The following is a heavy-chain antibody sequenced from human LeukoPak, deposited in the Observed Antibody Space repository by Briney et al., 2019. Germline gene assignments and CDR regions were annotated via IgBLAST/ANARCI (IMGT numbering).Heavy chain of an antibody. D-gene: IGHD3-3*01. CDR1: GYTFTSYV. V-gene: IGHV1-18*01. CDR3: ARDSLLRGYDFWSGYYTLMFDY. Sequence: ASVKVSCKASGYTFTSYVISWVRQAPGQGLEWMGWISAYNGNTNYAQKLQGRVTMTTDTSTSTAYMELRSLRSDDTAVYYCARDSLLRGYDFWSGYYTLMFDYWGQGTLVTVSS. J-gene: IGHJ4*02. CDR2: ISAYNGNT.